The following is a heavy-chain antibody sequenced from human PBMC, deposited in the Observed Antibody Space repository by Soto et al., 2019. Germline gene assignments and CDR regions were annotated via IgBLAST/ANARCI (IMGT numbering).Heavy chain of an antibody. V-gene: IGHV4-34*01. D-gene: IGHD5-12*01. CDR3: ARGRGGYNKYYYYGMDV. J-gene: IGHJ6*02. CDR1: GGSFSGYY. CDR2: INHSGST. Sequence: SETLSLTCAVYGGSFSGYYWSWIRQPPGKGLEWIGEINHSGSTNYNPSLKSRGTISVDTSKNQFSLKLSSVTAADTAVYYCARGRGGYNKYYYYGMDVWGQGTTVTVSS.